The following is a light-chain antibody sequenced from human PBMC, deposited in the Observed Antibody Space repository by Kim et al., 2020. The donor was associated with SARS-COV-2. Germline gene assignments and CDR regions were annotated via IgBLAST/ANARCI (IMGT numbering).Light chain of an antibody. CDR3: QKYNSAPRT. CDR1: QGISNY. V-gene: IGKV1-27*01. J-gene: IGKJ1*01. CDR2: AAS. Sequence: ASVRDRVTLTCRASQGISNYLAWYQQKPGRVPKLLIFAASALQSGVPSRFSGSGSGTDFTLTISSLQPEDVATYYCQKYNSAPRTFGQGTKVDIK.